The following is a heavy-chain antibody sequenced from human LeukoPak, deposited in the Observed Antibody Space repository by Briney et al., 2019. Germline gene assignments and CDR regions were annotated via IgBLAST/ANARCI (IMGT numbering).Heavy chain of an antibody. J-gene: IGHJ5*02. D-gene: IGHD2-2*02. CDR3: AKPICCSTSCYKEGKWLDP. V-gene: IGHV4-39*01. CDR1: GGSISSSSYY. CDR2: IYYSGST. Sequence: PSETLSLTCTVSGGSISSSSYYWGWIRQPPGKGLEWIGSIYYSGSTYYNPSLKSRVTISVDTSKNQFSLKLSSVTAADTAVYDCAKPICCSTSCYKEGKWLDPWGQGTLVTVSS.